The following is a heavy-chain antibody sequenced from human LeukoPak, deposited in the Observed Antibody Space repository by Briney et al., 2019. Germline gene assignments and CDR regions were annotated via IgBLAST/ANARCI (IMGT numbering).Heavy chain of an antibody. J-gene: IGHJ4*02. D-gene: IGHD4-11*01. CDR1: GGSISSYY. Sequence: TSSETLSLTCTVSGGSISSYYWSWIRQPPGKGLEWIGYIYYSGSINYNPSLKSRVTISVDTSKNQFSLKLSSVTAADTAVYYCARQLYSNYAGYFDYWGQGTLVTVSS. CDR2: IYYSGSI. V-gene: IGHV4-59*01. CDR3: ARQLYSNYAGYFDY.